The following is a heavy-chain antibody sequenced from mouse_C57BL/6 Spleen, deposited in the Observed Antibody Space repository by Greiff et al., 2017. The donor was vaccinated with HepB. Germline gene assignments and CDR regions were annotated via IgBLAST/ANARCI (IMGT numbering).Heavy chain of an antibody. J-gene: IGHJ4*01. V-gene: IGHV14-1*01. CDR1: GFNIKDYY. CDR2: IDPEDGDT. D-gene: IGHD4-1*01. Sequence: VQLKQSGAELVRPGASVKLSCTASGFNIKDYYMHWVKQRPEQGLEWIGRIDPEDGDTEYAPKFQGKATMTADTSSNTAYLQRSSLTSEDTAVYYCTRGNWDYAMDYGGQGTSVTVSS. CDR3: TRGNWDYAMDY.